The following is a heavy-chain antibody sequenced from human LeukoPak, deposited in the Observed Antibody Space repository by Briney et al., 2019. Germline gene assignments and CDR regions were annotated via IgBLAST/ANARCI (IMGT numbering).Heavy chain of an antibody. Sequence: QSGGSLSLSCAASGFTFSSYWMHWVRHAPGKGLEWVSAISGSGGSTYYADSVKGRFTISRDNAKNTLYLQMNSLRAEDTAVYYCARESRIVVVPAAREGFDPWGQGTLVTVSS. CDR3: ARESRIVVVPAAREGFDP. CDR2: ISGSGGST. CDR1: GFTFSSYW. D-gene: IGHD2-2*01. J-gene: IGHJ5*02. V-gene: IGHV3-74*01.